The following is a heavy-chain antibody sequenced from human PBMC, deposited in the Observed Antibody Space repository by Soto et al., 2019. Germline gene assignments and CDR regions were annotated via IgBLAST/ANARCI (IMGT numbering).Heavy chain of an antibody. CDR1: GFTFSFYT. Sequence: VESGGGLVQPGGSLRLSCGASGFTFSFYTMNWVRQVPGKGLERLAYISRGSGTIFYADSVKGRFTISRDNGNNSLHLQMNSLTAQDTAVYYCVREGGDLRGSGVFDYWGQGTRVTVSS. D-gene: IGHD3-16*01. CDR3: VREGGDLRGSGVFDY. CDR2: ISRGSGTI. V-gene: IGHV3-48*04. J-gene: IGHJ4*02.